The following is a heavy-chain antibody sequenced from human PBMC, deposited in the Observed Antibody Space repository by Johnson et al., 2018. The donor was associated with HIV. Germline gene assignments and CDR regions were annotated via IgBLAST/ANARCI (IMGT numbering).Heavy chain of an antibody. D-gene: IGHD1-26*01. Sequence: VQLVESGGGLIQPGGSLILSCAASGFTVSSNYMSLVRQAPGAGLQWVSVIYSCCSTYYVYPVQGRFTNPRHNSKNTLYLQRKSLSAEDTAVSYCARGGGSLPDAFDIWGQGTMVTVSS. J-gene: IGHJ3*02. CDR1: GFTVSSNY. V-gene: IGHV3-53*01. CDR3: ARGGGSLPDAFDI. CDR2: IYSCCST.